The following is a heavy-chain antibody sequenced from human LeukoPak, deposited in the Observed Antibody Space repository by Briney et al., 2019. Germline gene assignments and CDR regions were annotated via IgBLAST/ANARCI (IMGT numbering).Heavy chain of an antibody. D-gene: IGHD2-21*01. Sequence: SETLSLTCAVYGGSFSGYYWSWIRQPPGKGLEWIGEINHSGSTNYNPSLKSRVTISVDTSKNQFSLKLCSVTAEDTAVHYCVRAYHPGGWFDPWGQGTLVTVSS. CDR1: GGSFSGYY. CDR3: VRAYHPGGWFDP. J-gene: IGHJ5*02. V-gene: IGHV4-34*01. CDR2: INHSGST.